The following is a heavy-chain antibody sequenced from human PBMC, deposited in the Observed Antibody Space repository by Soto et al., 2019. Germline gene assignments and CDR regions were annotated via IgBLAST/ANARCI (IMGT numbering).Heavy chain of an antibody. CDR1: GGSISSGGYY. Sequence: QVQLQESGPGLVKPSQTLSLTCTVSGGSISSGGYYWRWIRQHPWKGLEWVGYIDYSGSTYYNPSLKIRVTLSVDTSKNLFSLKLSSAAAADTAVYYCARGCGPTTVTTRGGGNWFDPWGQGTLVTVSS. CDR3: ARGCGPTTVTTRGGGNWFDP. CDR2: IDYSGST. V-gene: IGHV4-31*03. J-gene: IGHJ5*02. D-gene: IGHD4-17*01.